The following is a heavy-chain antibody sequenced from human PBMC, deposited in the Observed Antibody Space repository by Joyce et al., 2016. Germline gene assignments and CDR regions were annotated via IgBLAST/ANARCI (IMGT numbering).Heavy chain of an antibody. CDR1: GYTFTSYD. Sequence: QVQLVQSGAEVKKPGASVKVSCKASGYTFTSYDINWVRLATGQGLEWMGWMNTNSGNTGSAQKFQGRVTMTRNTSISTAYMELSSLRSEDTAVYYCARERNFGDLSFDPWGQGTLVTVSS. CDR2: MNTNSGNT. V-gene: IGHV1-8*01. D-gene: IGHD4-17*01. J-gene: IGHJ5*02. CDR3: ARERNFGDLSFDP.